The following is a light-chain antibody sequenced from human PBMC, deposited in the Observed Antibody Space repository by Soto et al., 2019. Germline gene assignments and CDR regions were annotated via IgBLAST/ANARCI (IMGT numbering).Light chain of an antibody. Sequence: QSVLTQPPSASGSPGQSVTISCTGTSSDVGGYNYVSWYQQHPGKAPQLIIYEVNKRPSGVPDRFSGSKSGNTASLTVSGLQAEDEADYYCSSYAGSNNFVVFGGGTKLTVL. CDR1: SSDVGGYNY. CDR2: EVN. V-gene: IGLV2-8*01. CDR3: SSYAGSNNFVV. J-gene: IGLJ2*01.